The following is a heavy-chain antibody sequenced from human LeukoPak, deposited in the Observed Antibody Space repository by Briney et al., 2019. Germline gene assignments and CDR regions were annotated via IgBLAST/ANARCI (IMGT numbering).Heavy chain of an antibody. CDR3: ARKQRAVAAAGNDAFDI. CDR1: GGSISSYY. CDR2: IYYSGST. D-gene: IGHD6-13*01. J-gene: IGHJ3*02. Sequence: SETLSLTCTVSGGSISSYYWSWIRQPPGKGLEWIGYIYYSGSTNYNPSLKSRVTISVDTSKNQFSLQLNSVTPEDTAVYYCARKQRAVAAAGNDAFDIWGQGTMVTVSS. V-gene: IGHV4-59*12.